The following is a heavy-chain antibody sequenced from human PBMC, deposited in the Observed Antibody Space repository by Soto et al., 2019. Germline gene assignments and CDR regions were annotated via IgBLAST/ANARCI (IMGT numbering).Heavy chain of an antibody. CDR2: IWYDGSNK. D-gene: IGHD3-10*01. V-gene: IGHV3-33*01. J-gene: IGHJ6*02. CDR3: ARDYYGSGSYSEYYYGMDV. Sequence: QVQLVESGGGVVQPGRSLRLSCAASGFTFSSYGMHWVRQAPGKGLEWVAVIWYDGSNKYYADSVKGRFTISRDNSKNTLYLKMNSLRAEDTAVYYCARDYYGSGSYSEYYYGMDVWGQGTTVTVSS. CDR1: GFTFSSYG.